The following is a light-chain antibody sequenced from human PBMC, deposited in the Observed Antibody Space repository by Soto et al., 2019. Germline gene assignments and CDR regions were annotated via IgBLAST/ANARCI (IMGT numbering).Light chain of an antibody. V-gene: IGKV3-20*01. J-gene: IGKJ1*01. CDR1: QSVNSNY. CDR2: AAS. Sequence: EIEFTQSPRTLSLSPCARATFSWRSSQSVNSNYLAWYQQKPGQAPRLLIYAASSRAAGFPDRFSGSGSETDFTLTIGRLEPEDFAVYYCQQYGGSPWTFGQGTKVDIK. CDR3: QQYGGSPWT.